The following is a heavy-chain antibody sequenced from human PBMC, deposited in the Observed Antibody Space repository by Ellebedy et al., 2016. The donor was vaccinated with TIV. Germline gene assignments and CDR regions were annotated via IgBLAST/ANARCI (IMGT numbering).Heavy chain of an antibody. J-gene: IGHJ4*02. CDR3: ARVGMIVVVERYYFDY. CDR1: GFTFSSYA. D-gene: IGHD3-22*01. Sequence: GESLKISCAASGFTFSSYAMSWVRQAPGKGLEWVSAISGSGGSTYYADSVKGRFTISRDNSKNTLYLQMNSLRAEDTAVYYCARVGMIVVVERYYFDYWGQGTLVTVSS. V-gene: IGHV3-23*01. CDR2: ISGSGGST.